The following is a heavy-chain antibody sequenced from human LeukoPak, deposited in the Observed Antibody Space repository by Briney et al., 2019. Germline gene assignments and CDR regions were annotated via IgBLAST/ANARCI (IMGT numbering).Heavy chain of an antibody. D-gene: IGHD3-3*01. CDR1: GYTFTSYG. CDR3: ARDMSDETYYDFWSGYYRYYGMDV. Sequence: GASVKVSCKASGYTFTSYGISWVRQAPGQGLEWMGWISAYNGNTNYAQKLQGRVTMTTDTSTSTAYMELRSLRSDDTAVYYCARDMSDETYYDFWSGYYRYYGMDVWGQGTTVTVSS. CDR2: ISAYNGNT. J-gene: IGHJ6*02. V-gene: IGHV1-18*01.